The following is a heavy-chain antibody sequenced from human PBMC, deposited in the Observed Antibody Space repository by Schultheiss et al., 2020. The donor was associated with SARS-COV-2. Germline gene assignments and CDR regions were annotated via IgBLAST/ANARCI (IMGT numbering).Heavy chain of an antibody. CDR3: ARGRLYGSGSYYYYYGMDV. V-gene: IGHV4-34*01. Sequence: GSLRLSCAASGFTFSSYEMNWVRQAPGKGLEWIGTIHHGGSTYYNPSLKSRVTISVDTSKNQFSLKLSSVTAADTAVYYCARGRLYGSGSYYYYYGMDVWGQGTTVTVSS. CDR1: GFTFSSYE. D-gene: IGHD3-10*01. CDR2: IHHGGST. J-gene: IGHJ6*02.